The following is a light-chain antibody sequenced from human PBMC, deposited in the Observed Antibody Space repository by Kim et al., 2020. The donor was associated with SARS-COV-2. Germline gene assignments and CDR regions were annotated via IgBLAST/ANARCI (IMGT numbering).Light chain of an antibody. CDR1: QSISDN. CDR2: AES. V-gene: IGKV3-15*01. CDR3: QQYNNWPMFT. J-gene: IGKJ2*01. Sequence: VSTGEGDTLSYRARQSISDNLAWDQQKPGQAPRPPIHAESTRATGIPARFSGTGAGKEFTLPISSLQSEDFAVDFCQQYNNWPMFTFGQGTKMEIK.